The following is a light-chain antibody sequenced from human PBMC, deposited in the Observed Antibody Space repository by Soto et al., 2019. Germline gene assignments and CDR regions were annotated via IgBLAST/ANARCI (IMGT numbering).Light chain of an antibody. CDR2: DVS. J-gene: IGLJ7*01. Sequence: QSALTQPRSVSGSPGQSVTISCTGTSSDVGGYNYVSWYQQHPGKAPKVMIYDVSKSPSGVPDRLSGSKSGNTASLTISGLQAEDEGDYYFCSYAGSSSYVFGAGTQLPVL. CDR1: SSDVGGYNY. V-gene: IGLV2-11*01. CDR3: CSYAGSSSYV.